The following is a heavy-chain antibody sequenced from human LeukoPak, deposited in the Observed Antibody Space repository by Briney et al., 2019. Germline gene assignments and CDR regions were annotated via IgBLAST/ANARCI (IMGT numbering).Heavy chain of an antibody. CDR1: GFTFDDYA. V-gene: IGHV3-43D*03. CDR2: ISWNGGST. J-gene: IGHJ4*02. D-gene: IGHD3-22*01. Sequence: GGSLRLSCAASGFTFDDYAMHWVRQAPGKGLEWVSLISWNGGSTYYADSVKGRFTISRDNSKNTVYLQMNSLRAEDTAVYYCAKDPTHFRVWDDYDNTRLNYWGQGTLVTVSS. CDR3: AKDPTHFRVWDDYDNTRLNY.